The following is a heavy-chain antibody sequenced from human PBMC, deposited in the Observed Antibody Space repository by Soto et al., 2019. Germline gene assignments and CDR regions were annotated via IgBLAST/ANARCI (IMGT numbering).Heavy chain of an antibody. D-gene: IGHD5-12*01. Sequence: QVQLVQSGAEVKKPGASVKVSCKASGYTFTGYYMHWVRQAPGQGLEWRGWINPDSGGTNYEQKFQGWVTMTRDTSISTAYMELSRLRSDDTAVYYCARAGGYSGYDYGRTFDYWGQGTLVTVSS. CDR2: INPDSGGT. CDR1: GYTFTGYY. J-gene: IGHJ4*02. V-gene: IGHV1-2*04. CDR3: ARAGGYSGYDYGRTFDY.